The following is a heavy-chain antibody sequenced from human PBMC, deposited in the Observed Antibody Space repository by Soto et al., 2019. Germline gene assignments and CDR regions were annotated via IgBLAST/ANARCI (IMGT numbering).Heavy chain of an antibody. CDR3: ASSSGSSVWYYGMDV. CDR1: GYSFTSYW. Sequence: GESLKLSCKGSGYSFTSYWIGWVRQMPGKGLEWMGIIYPGDSDTSYSPSSQGQATISADKSISTAYLQWSSLKASDTAMYYCASSSGSSVWYYGMDVWGQGTTVNVSS. CDR2: IYPGDSDT. J-gene: IGHJ6*02. V-gene: IGHV5-51*01. D-gene: IGHD6-19*01.